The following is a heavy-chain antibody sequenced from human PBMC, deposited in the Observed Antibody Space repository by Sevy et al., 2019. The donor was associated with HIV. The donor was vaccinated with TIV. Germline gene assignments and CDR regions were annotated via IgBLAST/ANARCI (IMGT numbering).Heavy chain of an antibody. J-gene: IGHJ5*02. V-gene: IGHV3-74*01. CDR1: GFTFSSYW. CDR3: ASELKRSVVQGWFDP. CDR2: INSDGDST. Sequence: GGSLRLSCAASGFTFSSYWMHWVRQAPGKGLEWVSRINSDGDSTSYGDSVKGRFNISIDNAKDTLYLQMNSLRAEDTAVYYCASELKRSVVQGWFDPWGQGTLVTVSS. D-gene: IGHD2-15*01.